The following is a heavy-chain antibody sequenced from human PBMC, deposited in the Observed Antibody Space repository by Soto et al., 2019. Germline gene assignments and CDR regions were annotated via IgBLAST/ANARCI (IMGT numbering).Heavy chain of an antibody. Sequence: ASVKVSCKASGYSFTSYAIHWMRQAPGQRLGWMGWINAGNGNTKVPQKFQGRVTMTTDTSTSTAYMELRSLRSDDTAAFYCAREMVRGVGSDYWGQGTLVTVSS. CDR1: GYSFTSYA. CDR2: INAGNGNT. CDR3: AREMVRGVGSDY. J-gene: IGHJ4*02. V-gene: IGHV1-3*01. D-gene: IGHD3-10*01.